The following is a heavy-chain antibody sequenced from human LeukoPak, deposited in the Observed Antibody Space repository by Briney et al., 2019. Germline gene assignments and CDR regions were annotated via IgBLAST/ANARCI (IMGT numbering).Heavy chain of an antibody. V-gene: IGHV4-59*01. CDR2: IYYSGST. J-gene: IGHJ6*03. D-gene: IGHD4-11*01. CDR3: ARFNPYSNYVVSGYMDV. Sequence: SETLSLTCTVSGGSISSYYWSWIRQPPGKGLEWIGYIYYSGSTNYNPSLKSRVTISVDTSKNQFSLKLSSVTAADTAVYYCARFNPYSNYVVSGYMDVWGKGTTVTVSS. CDR1: GGSISSYY.